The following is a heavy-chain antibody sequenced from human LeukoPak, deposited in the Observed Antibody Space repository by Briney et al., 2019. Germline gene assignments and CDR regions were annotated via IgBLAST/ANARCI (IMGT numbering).Heavy chain of an antibody. CDR1: GDSISSYY. J-gene: IGHJ5*02. D-gene: IGHD1-1*01. Sequence: SEILSLTCTVSGDSISSYYWSWIRQPPGKGLEWIGYIYDSGSTNYNPSLKSRVTISLDTSKNQFSLKLRSVTAADTALYYCARGNPVATTGTKGGWFDPLGQGTLVTVSS. V-gene: IGHV4-59*01. CDR2: IYDSGST. CDR3: ARGNPVATTGTKGGWFDP.